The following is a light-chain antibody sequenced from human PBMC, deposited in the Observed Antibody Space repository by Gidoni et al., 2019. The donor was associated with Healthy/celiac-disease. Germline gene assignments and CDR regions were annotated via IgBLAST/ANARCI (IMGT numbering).Light chain of an antibody. CDR1: QSISSY. Sequence: DIQMTQSPSSLSASVGDSVTITCRASQSISSYLNWYQQKPGKAPKLLIYAASSLQSGVPSRFSGSGSGTDFTLTISSLQPEDFATYYCQQSYSTWLTFGGGTKVEIK. V-gene: IGKV1-39*01. CDR3: QQSYSTWLT. CDR2: AAS. J-gene: IGKJ4*01.